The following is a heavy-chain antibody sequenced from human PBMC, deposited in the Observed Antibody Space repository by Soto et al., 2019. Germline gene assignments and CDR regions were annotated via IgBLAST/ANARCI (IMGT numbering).Heavy chain of an antibody. D-gene: IGHD3-22*01. CDR3: ARANYFESRGPFAY. J-gene: IGHJ4*02. V-gene: IGHV4-31*03. CDR2: IYYSGST. Sequence: PSETLSLTCTVSGGSLSSGAYYWSWIRQHPGKGLEWIGYIYYSGSTYYNPSLESRVTLSVDTSTKQFSLKVSSVTAADTAVYYCARANYFESRGPFAYWGPGTLVTVSS. CDR1: GGSLSSGAYY.